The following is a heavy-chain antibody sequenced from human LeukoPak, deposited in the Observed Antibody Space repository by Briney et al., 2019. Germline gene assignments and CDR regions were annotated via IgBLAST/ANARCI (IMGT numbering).Heavy chain of an antibody. CDR1: GFTFSSYW. CDR2: IKQDGSEK. V-gene: IGHV3-7*01. J-gene: IGHJ4*02. CDR3: ARDGGYCSGGSCYSDEETIDY. Sequence: GGSLRLSCAASGFTFSSYWMSWVRQAPGKGLEWVANIKQDGSEKYYVDSVKGRFTISRDNAKNSLYLQMNSLRAEDTAVYYCARDGGYCSGGSCYSDEETIDYWGQGTLVTVSS. D-gene: IGHD2-15*01.